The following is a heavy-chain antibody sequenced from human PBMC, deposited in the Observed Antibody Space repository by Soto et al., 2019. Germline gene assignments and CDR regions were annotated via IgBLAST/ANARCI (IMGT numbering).Heavy chain of an antibody. D-gene: IGHD3-10*01. Sequence: PSETLSLTCTVSGGSISSYYWSWIRRPPGKGLEWIGYIYYSGSTNYNPSLKSRVTISVDTSKNQFSLKLSSVTAADTAVYYCARVKLAYGSGSFNAFDIWGQGTMVTVSS. CDR1: GGSISSYY. J-gene: IGHJ3*02. CDR3: ARVKLAYGSGSFNAFDI. V-gene: IGHV4-59*01. CDR2: IYYSGST.